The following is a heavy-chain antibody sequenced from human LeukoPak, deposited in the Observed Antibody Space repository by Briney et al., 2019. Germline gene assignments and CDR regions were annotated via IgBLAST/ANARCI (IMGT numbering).Heavy chain of an antibody. Sequence: SETLSLTCTVSGGSISSYYWSWIRQPPGKGLEWIGYIYHSGSTYYNPSLKSRVTISVDRSKNQFSLKLSSVTAADTAVYYCARDLPRPAGDEAFDIWGQGTMVTVSS. J-gene: IGHJ3*02. D-gene: IGHD3-16*01. CDR1: GGSISSYY. CDR2: IYHSGST. V-gene: IGHV4-59*12. CDR3: ARDLPRPAGDEAFDI.